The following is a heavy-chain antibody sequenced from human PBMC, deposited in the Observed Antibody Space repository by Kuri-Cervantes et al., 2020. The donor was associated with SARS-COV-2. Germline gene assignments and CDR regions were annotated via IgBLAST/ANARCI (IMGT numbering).Heavy chain of an antibody. J-gene: IGHJ4*02. Sequence: SVKVSCKASGGTFSSYAISWVRQAPGQGLEWMGGIIPIFGTANYAQKFQGRVTITADESTSTAYMELSSLRSEDTAVYYCARGPGYYYDSSGYYNYSPFDYWGQGTLVTVSS. CDR1: GGTFSSYA. V-gene: IGHV1-69*13. D-gene: IGHD3-22*01. CDR3: ARGPGYYYDSSGYYNYSPFDY. CDR2: IIPIFGTA.